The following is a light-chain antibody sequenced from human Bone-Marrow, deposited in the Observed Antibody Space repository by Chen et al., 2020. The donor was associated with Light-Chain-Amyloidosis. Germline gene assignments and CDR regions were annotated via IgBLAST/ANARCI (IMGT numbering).Light chain of an antibody. CDR1: NIGATS. CDR2: DDS. V-gene: IGLV3-21*02. Sequence: SYVLTQPYSVTVAPGQTPTIARGGNNIGATSVHWYQQTPGQAPLLVVYDDSDRPSGIPERLSGSNSGNTATLTISRVEAGDEADYYCQVWDRSSDRPVFGGGTKLTVL. J-gene: IGLJ3*02. CDR3: QVWDRSSDRPV.